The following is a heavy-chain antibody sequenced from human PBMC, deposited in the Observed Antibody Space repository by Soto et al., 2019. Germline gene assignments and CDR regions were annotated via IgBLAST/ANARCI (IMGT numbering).Heavy chain of an antibody. V-gene: IGHV4-59*01. J-gene: IGHJ4*02. CDR2: IYYSGST. CDR3: VATMVRGVGDY. Sequence: QVQLQESGPGLVKPSETLSLTCTVSGASISSAYWSWIRQPPGKGLEWIGYIYYSGSTNYNDSLKSRVPISLDTSKNQFSLNLSSVTAADTAVYYCVATMVRGVGDYWGQGTLVTVSS. CDR1: GASISSAY. D-gene: IGHD3-10*01.